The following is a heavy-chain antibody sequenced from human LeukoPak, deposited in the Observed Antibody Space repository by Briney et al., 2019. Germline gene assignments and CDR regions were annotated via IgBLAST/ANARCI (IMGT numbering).Heavy chain of an antibody. V-gene: IGHV3-74*01. J-gene: IGHJ5*02. CDR3: ARGFAGFDP. CDR2: ISTDGSST. CDR1: GFTFSNYW. Sequence: GGSLRLSCAASGFTFSNYWMHWVRQAPGKGPVWVSRISTDGSSTSYADSVKGRFTISRDNAKNTLYLQMNSLRAEDTAVFYCARGFAGFDPWGQGTLVTVSS.